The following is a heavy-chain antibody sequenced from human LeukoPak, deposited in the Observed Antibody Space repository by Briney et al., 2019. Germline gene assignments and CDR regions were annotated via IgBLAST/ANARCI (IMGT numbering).Heavy chain of an antibody. CDR2: IYYSGST. V-gene: IGHV4-39*01. Sequence: SETLSLTCTVSGGSISSSSYYWGWIRQPPGKGLEWIGSIYYSGSTYYNPSLKSRVTISVDTSKNQFSLKLSSVTAADTAVYYCARLNSPHYYYMDVWGKGTTVTISS. D-gene: IGHD5-24*01. CDR3: ARLNSPHYYYMDV. J-gene: IGHJ6*03. CDR1: GGSISSSSYY.